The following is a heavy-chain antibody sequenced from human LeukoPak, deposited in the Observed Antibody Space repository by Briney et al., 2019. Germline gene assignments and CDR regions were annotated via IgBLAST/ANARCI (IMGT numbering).Heavy chain of an antibody. V-gene: IGHV3-9*01. J-gene: IGHJ5*02. CDR3: ARGPPLFDP. CDR1: GFTFDDYA. CDR2: ISWNSGSI. Sequence: GRSLRLSCAASGFTFDDYAMHWVRQAPGKGLEWVSGISWNSGSIGYADSVKGRFTISRDNAKNSLYLQMNSLSAEDTGVYYCARGPPLFDPWGQGTLVAVSS.